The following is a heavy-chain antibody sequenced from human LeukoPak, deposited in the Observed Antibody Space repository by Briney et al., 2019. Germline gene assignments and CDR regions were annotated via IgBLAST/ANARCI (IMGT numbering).Heavy chain of an antibody. CDR1: GGSISSSSYY. D-gene: IGHD3-9*01. CDR2: IYYSGST. V-gene: IGHV4-39*07. J-gene: IGHJ6*03. CDR3: ARDQGTWYDILTGSPREYYMDV. Sequence: PSETLSLTCTVSGGSISSSSYYWGWIRQPPGKGLEWIGSIYYSGSTYYNPSLKSRVTISVDTSKNQFSLKLSSVTAADTAVYYCARDQGTWYDILTGSPREYYMDVWGKGTTVTVSS.